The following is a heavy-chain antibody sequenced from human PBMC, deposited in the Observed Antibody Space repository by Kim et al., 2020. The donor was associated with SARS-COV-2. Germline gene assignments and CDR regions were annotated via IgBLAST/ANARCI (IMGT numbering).Heavy chain of an antibody. D-gene: IGHD6-13*01. Sequence: SETLSLTCTVSGGSISSYYWSWIRQPPGKGLEWIGYIYYSGSTNYNPSLKSRVTISVDTSKNQFSLKLSSVTAADTVVYYCARDDVRIAAAGTGLTAYYYGMDVWGQGTTVTVSS. J-gene: IGHJ6*02. CDR3: ARDDVRIAAAGTGLTAYYYGMDV. CDR1: GGSISSYY. V-gene: IGHV4-59*13. CDR2: IYYSGST.